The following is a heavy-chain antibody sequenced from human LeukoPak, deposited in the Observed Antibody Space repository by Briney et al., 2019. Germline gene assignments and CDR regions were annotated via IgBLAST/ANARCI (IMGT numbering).Heavy chain of an antibody. V-gene: IGHV1-18*04. Sequence: GAPVKVSCKASGYTFTSYGISWVRQAPGQGLEWMGWISAYNGNTNYAQKLQGRVTMTTDTSTSTAYMELRSLRSDDTAVYYCARDIRDIVVVVAATDTQFDYWGQGTLVTVSS. D-gene: IGHD2-15*01. J-gene: IGHJ4*02. CDR1: GYTFTSYG. CDR2: ISAYNGNT. CDR3: ARDIRDIVVVVAATDTQFDY.